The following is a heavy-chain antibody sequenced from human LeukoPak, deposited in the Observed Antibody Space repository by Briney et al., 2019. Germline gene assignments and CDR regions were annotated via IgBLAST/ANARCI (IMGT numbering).Heavy chain of an antibody. CDR1: GYICNTFW. D-gene: IGHD3-10*01. Sequence: GESLKISCKGSGYICNTFWIVWVRQMPGKGLEWMGSIYPADSETRYSPSFQGQVTISVDKSVNTAYLQWNSLKASDTAMYYCARRRGTLVRGVLSNWFDSWGQGTLVSVSS. J-gene: IGHJ5*01. CDR3: ARRRGTLVRGVLSNWFDS. CDR2: IYPADSET. V-gene: IGHV5-51*01.